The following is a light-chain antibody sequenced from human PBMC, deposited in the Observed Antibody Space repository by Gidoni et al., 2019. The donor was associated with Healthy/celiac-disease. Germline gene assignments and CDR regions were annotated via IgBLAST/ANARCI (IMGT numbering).Light chain of an antibody. CDR3: QAWDSSTAAGV. Sequence: SYELTQPPSVSVSPGQTASINCSGDKLGDKYACWYQQKPGQSPVLVIYQDSKRPSGIPERFSGSNSGNTATLTISWPQAMDEADYYCQAWDSSTAAGVFGVGTKLTVL. CDR2: QDS. V-gene: IGLV3-1*01. J-gene: IGLJ3*02. CDR1: KLGDKY.